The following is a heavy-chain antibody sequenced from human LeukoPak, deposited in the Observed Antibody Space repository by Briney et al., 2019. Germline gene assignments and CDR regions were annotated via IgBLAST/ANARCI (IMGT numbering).Heavy chain of an antibody. CDR2: IKRKTDDGTT. Sequence: GGSLRLSCAASGFSFSDTWMNWVRQAPGKGLEWVGLIKRKTDDGTTDYAAPEKGRFTIPRDDSKNTLYLQMNSLKTEDTAMYYCAREMYSGMYNDAFDIWGQGTKVTVSS. CDR3: AREMYSGMYNDAFDI. D-gene: IGHD1-26*01. J-gene: IGHJ3*02. V-gene: IGHV3-15*07. CDR1: GFSFSDTW.